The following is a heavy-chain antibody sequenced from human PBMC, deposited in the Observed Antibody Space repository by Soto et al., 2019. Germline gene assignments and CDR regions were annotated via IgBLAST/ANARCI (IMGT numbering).Heavy chain of an antibody. CDR1: GGSISSSDYY. Sequence: SETLSLTCTVSGGSISSSDYYWGWIRQPPGKGLEWIGTIHFSGSTYHNWSLKSRVTISVDTSRNQFSLKLSSVTAADTAVYYCARDYQLPGYNWFDPWGQGTLVTVSS. CDR3: ARDYQLPGYNWFDP. CDR2: IHFSGST. D-gene: IGHD2-2*01. J-gene: IGHJ5*02. V-gene: IGHV4-39*01.